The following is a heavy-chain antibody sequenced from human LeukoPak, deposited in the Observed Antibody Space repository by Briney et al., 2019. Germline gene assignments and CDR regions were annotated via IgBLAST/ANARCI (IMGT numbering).Heavy chain of an antibody. Sequence: GGSLRLSCAASGFTFSSYAMSWVRQAPGKGLEWVSFISPSGDRTSNADSVEGRFTISRDNTRNTLYLQMNSLRDEDTGVYYCARDGGGGNDYWGQGTLVTVSS. CDR3: ARDGGGGNDY. CDR2: ISPSGDRT. D-gene: IGHD2-15*01. CDR1: GFTFSSYA. J-gene: IGHJ4*02. V-gene: IGHV3-23*01.